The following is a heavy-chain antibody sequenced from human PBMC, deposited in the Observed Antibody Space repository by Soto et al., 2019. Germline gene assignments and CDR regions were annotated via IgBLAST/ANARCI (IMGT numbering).Heavy chain of an antibody. J-gene: IGHJ5*02. Sequence: GASVKVSCKASGYTFTSYAMHWVRQAPGQRLEWMGWINAGNGNTRYSQKFQGRVTITRDTSASTAYMELSSLRSEDTAVYYCARDVNTAMAHNWFDPWGQGTLVTVSS. CDR3: ARDVNTAMAHNWFDP. CDR2: INAGNGNT. CDR1: GYTFTSYA. D-gene: IGHD5-18*01. V-gene: IGHV1-3*01.